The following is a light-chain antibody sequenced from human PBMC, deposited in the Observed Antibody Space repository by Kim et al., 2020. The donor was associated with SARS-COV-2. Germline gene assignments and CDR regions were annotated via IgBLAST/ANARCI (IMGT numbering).Light chain of an antibody. CDR3: HRYYSYPLYT. V-gene: IGKV1-8*01. CDR1: QGISSY. CDR2: TAS. J-gene: IGKJ2*01. Sequence: AIRITQSPSSLSASTGDRVTITCRASQGISSYLAWYQQKPGKAPKLLIYTASTLQSVVPSRFSGSGSGTDFTLTISCLQSEDFATYYCHRYYSYPLYTFGQGTKLEI.